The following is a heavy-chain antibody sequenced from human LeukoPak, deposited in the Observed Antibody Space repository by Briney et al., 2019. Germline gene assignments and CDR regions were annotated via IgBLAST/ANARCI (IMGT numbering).Heavy chain of an antibody. J-gene: IGHJ4*02. Sequence: SETLSLTCTVSGGSISSSSYYWGWIRQPPGKGLEWIGSIYYSGSTYYNPSLKSRVTISVDTSKNQFSLKLSSVTAADTAVYYCARRGYCSGGSCYFDYWGQGTLVTVSS. CDR1: GGSISSSSYY. CDR3: ARRGYCSGGSCYFDY. V-gene: IGHV4-39*07. D-gene: IGHD2-15*01. CDR2: IYYSGST.